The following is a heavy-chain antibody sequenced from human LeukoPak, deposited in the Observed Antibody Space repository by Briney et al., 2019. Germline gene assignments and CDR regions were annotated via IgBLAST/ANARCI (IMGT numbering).Heavy chain of an antibody. CDR1: GGTFSSYA. CDR3: ARGMGNFWSGQNWFDP. V-gene: IGHV1-2*06. Sequence: GASVTVSCTASGGTFSSYAISWVRQAPGQGLEWMGRINPNSGGTNYAQKFQGRVTMTRDTSISTAYMELSRLRSDDTAVYYCARGMGNFWSGQNWFDPWGQGTLVTVSS. CDR2: INPNSGGT. J-gene: IGHJ5*02. D-gene: IGHD3-3*01.